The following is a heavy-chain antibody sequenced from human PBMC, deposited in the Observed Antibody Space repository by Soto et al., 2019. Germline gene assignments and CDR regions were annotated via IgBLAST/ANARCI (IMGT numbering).Heavy chain of an antibody. CDR1: GFTFSSYG. D-gene: IGHD2-15*01. V-gene: IGHV3-30*18. J-gene: IGHJ4*02. Sequence: VQLVESGGGLVKSGGSLRLSCAASGFTFSSYGMHWVRQAPGKGLEWVAVISYDGSNKYYADSVKGRFTISRDNSKNTLYLQMNSLRAEDTAVYYCAKDWEPSVVAAPFDYWGQGTLVTVSS. CDR3: AKDWEPSVVAAPFDY. CDR2: ISYDGSNK.